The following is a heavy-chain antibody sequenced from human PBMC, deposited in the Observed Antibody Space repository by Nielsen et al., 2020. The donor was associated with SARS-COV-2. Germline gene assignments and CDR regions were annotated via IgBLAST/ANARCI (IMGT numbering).Heavy chain of an antibody. D-gene: IGHD3-10*01. CDR3: ARGGIALVRGTPERFDP. CDR1: GYTFSHYV. CDR2: MKTNTGDP. V-gene: IGHV7-4-1*02. Sequence: ASVKVSCKASGYTFSHYVINWVRQAPGQGLEWMGWMKTNTGDPMYAQDFTGRFVFSLDSSVSTAYLHISGLKPEDTAVYYCARGGIALVRGTPERFDPWGQGTLVTVSS. J-gene: IGHJ5*02.